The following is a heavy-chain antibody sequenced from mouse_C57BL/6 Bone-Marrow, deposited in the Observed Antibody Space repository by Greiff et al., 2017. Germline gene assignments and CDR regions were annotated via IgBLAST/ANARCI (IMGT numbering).Heavy chain of an antibody. CDR1: GYAFTNYL. D-gene: IGHD1-1*01. CDR3: AREVAHWYFGV. V-gene: IGHV1-54*01. CDR2: INPGSGGT. Sequence: VQLQQSGAELVRPGTSVKVSCKASGYAFTNYLIEWVKQRPGQGLEWIGVINPGSGGTNYNEKFKGMATLTADKSSSTAYMQLSSLTSEDSAVYFCAREVAHWYFGVWGTWTTVTFSS. J-gene: IGHJ1*03.